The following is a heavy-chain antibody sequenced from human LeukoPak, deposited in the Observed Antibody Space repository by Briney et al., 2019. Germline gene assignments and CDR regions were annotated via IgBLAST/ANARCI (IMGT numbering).Heavy chain of an antibody. CDR3: ARETSSGLLNY. D-gene: IGHD6-19*01. CDR1: GYTLTELS. Sequence: GASVKVSCKVSGYTLTELSMHWVRQAPGQGLEWMGWISAYNGNTNYAQKLQGRVTMTRDTSISTAYMELSRLRSDDTAVYYCARETSSGLLNYWGQGTLVTVSS. CDR2: ISAYNGNT. V-gene: IGHV1-2*02. J-gene: IGHJ4*02.